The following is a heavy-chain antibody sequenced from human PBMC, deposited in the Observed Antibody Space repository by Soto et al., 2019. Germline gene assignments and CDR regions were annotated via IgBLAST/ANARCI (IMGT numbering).Heavy chain of an antibody. Sequence: ASVKVSCKASGYTFTSYDINWVGQATGQGLEWMGWMNPNSGNTGYAQKFQGRVTMTRNTSISTAYMELSSLRSEDTAVYYCARSTTVTTTDDAFDIWGQGTMVTVSS. D-gene: IGHD4-17*01. CDR2: MNPNSGNT. CDR1: GYTFTSYD. CDR3: ARSTTVTTTDDAFDI. V-gene: IGHV1-8*01. J-gene: IGHJ3*02.